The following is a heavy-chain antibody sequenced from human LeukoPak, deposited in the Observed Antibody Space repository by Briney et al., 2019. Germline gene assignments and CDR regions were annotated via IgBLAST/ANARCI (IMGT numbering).Heavy chain of an antibody. CDR2: TNPNSGGT. J-gene: IGHJ4*02. V-gene: IGHV1-2*02. D-gene: IGHD1-14*01. CDR1: GYTFTSYY. CDR3: ARAIYQWEPGDY. Sequence: ASVKVSCKASGYTFTSYYMHWVRQAPGQGLEWMGWTNPNSGGTNYAQKFQGRVTMTRDMSTSTVYMELSSLRSEDTAVYYCARAIYQWEPGDYWGQGTLVTVSS.